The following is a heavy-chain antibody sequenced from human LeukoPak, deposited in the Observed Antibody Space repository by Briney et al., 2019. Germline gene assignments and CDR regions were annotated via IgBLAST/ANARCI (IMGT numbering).Heavy chain of an antibody. Sequence: PGGSLRLSCAASGFTFSSYAMHWVRQAPGKGLEWVAVISYDGSNKYYADSVKGRFTISRDNSKNTLYLQMNSLRAEDTAVYYCARDGPAARETGAIITYYYYYMDVWGKGTTVTVSS. J-gene: IGHJ6*03. CDR2: ISYDGSNK. CDR3: ARDGPAARETGAIITYYYYYMDV. V-gene: IGHV3-30-3*01. CDR1: GFTFSSYA. D-gene: IGHD2-2*02.